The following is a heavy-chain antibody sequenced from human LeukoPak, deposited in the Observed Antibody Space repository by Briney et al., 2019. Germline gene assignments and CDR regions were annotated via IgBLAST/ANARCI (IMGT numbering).Heavy chain of an antibody. D-gene: IGHD3-10*01. V-gene: IGHV4-59*12. CDR3: ARLRVPIGILRRGLFDY. CDR2: IYYSGST. Sequence: PSETLSLTCTVSGGSISSYYWSWIRQPPGKGLEWIGYIYYSGSTNYNPSLKSRVTISVDTSKNQFSLKLKSVTVADTAVYYCARLRVPIGILRRGLFDYWGQGTLVTVSS. CDR1: GGSISSYY. J-gene: IGHJ4*02.